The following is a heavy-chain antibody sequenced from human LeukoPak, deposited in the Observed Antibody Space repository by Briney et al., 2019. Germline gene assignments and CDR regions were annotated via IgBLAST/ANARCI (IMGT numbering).Heavy chain of an antibody. Sequence: GRSLRLSCAASGFTFSNYAMHWVRQAPGKGLEWVATISDAARNQYYAASVKGLFSISRDNSKNTLFLQMNSLRPEDTAVYYCARSTGDFDHWGQGTLVTVSS. V-gene: IGHV3-30*04. D-gene: IGHD3-9*01. CDR2: ISDAARNQ. CDR3: ARSTGDFDH. J-gene: IGHJ4*02. CDR1: GFTFSNYA.